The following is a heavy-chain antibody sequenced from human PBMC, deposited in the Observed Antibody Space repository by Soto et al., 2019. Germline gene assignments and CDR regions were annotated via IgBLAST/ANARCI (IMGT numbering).Heavy chain of an antibody. CDR2: IYGGGNT. D-gene: IGHD3-9*01. Sequence: GSLRLSCAASGFTVSGNYMSWVRQAPGKGLEWVSVIYGGGNTYYADSVKGRFTISRVNSKNTLYLQMNSLRVEDTAIYYCAIYDLLTGYFDHWGQGTLVTVSS. V-gene: IGHV3-66*01. CDR3: AIYDLLTGYFDH. CDR1: GFTVSGNY. J-gene: IGHJ4*02.